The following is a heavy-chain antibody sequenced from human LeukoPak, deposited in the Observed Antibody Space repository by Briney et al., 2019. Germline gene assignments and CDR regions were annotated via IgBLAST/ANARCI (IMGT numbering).Heavy chain of an antibody. CDR1: GGSISSSSYY. D-gene: IGHD3-3*01. CDR2: IYYSGST. Sequence: SETLSLTCTVSGGSISSSSYYWGWIRQPPGKGLEWIGSIYYSGSTYYNPSLKSRVTISVDTSKNQFSLKLSSVTAADTAVYYCARGSGGITIFGVVMSAGNWFDPWGQGTLVTVSS. V-gene: IGHV4-39*01. CDR3: ARGSGGITIFGVVMSAGNWFDP. J-gene: IGHJ5*02.